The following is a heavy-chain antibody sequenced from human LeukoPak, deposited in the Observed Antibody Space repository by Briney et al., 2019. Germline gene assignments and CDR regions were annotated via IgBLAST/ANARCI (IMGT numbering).Heavy chain of an antibody. CDR3: AKRPGDNTPFDY. CDR2: ISASGGST. J-gene: IGHJ4*02. Sequence: GGSLRLSCAASGFTFSSYAMSWVRQAPGKGLEWVSAISASGGSTYYADSVKGRFTISRDNSKNTLYLQMNSLRAGDTAVYYCAKRPGDNTPFDYWGQGTLVTVSS. D-gene: IGHD7-27*01. V-gene: IGHV3-23*01. CDR1: GFTFSSYA.